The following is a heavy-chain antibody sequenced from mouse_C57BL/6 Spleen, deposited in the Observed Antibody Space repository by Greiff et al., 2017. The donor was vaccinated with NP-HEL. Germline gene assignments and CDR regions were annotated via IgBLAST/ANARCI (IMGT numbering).Heavy chain of an antibody. CDR2: INPNNGGT. Sequence: QLQQSGPELVKPGASVKMSCKASGYTFTDYNMHWVKQSHGKSLEWIGYINPNNGGTSYNQKFKGKATLTVNKSSSTAYMELRSLTSEDSAVYYCAYDYDGVAWFAYWGQGTLVTVSA. D-gene: IGHD2-4*01. CDR1: GYTFTDYN. J-gene: IGHJ3*01. CDR3: AYDYDGVAWFAY. V-gene: IGHV1-22*01.